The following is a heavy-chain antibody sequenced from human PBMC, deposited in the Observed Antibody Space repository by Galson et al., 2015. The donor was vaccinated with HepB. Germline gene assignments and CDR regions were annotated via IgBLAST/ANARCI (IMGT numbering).Heavy chain of an antibody. D-gene: IGHD1-1*01. CDR2: TYWDDDK. CDR3: VHRLVSNWDII. J-gene: IGHJ3*02. Sequence: PALVKPTQTLTLTCTFSGFSLSSRGVGVGWIRQPPGKALTWLAFTYWDDDKYYSPSLKSRLTITKDASKNQVVLTMTNTDPVDTATFFCVHRLVSNWDIIWGQGTMVIVSS. CDR1: GFSLSSRGVG. V-gene: IGHV2-5*02.